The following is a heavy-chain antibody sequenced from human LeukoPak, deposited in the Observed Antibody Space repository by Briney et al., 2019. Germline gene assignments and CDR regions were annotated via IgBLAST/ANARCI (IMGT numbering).Heavy chain of an antibody. V-gene: IGHV3-23*01. CDR2: ISGGGGTT. CDR3: TRLVGATTGGLGFDI. D-gene: IGHD1-26*01. J-gene: IGHJ3*02. CDR1: GFTFSSYV. Sequence: GGSLRLSCAASGFTFSSYVMTWFRQAPGKGLEWVSGISGGGGTTSYADSAKGRFIISRDDSKNTAYLQMNSLKTEDTAVYYCTRLVGATTGGLGFDIWGQGTMVTVSS.